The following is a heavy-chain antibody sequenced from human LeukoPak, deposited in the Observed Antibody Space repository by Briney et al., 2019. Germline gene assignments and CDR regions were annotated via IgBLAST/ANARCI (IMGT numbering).Heavy chain of an antibody. J-gene: IGHJ5*02. CDR2: ISGSGGAT. V-gene: IGHV3-23*01. CDR3: AKFLTSSFSSWFDP. CDR1: GFTFINYA. Sequence: GGSLRLSFAATGFTFINYAMSWVRQAPGKGLEWVSVISGSGGATYYADSVKGRFTISRDNSKNTLYLQMNSLRAEDTAVYYCAKFLTSSFSSWFDPWGQGTLVTVSS. D-gene: IGHD6-13*01.